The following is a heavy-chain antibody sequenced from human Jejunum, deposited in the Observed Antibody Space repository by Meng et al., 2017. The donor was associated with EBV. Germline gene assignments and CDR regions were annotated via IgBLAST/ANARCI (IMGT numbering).Heavy chain of an antibody. D-gene: IGHD3-10*01. Sequence: QVQLVQSGAEVETPGASVQVSCKASGFTLTNYYMHWVRQAPGQGLEWMGIVKPNGITGYAQKFQGRVSMTRDTSTNTVYMEVSSLRFEDTAVYYCARETGGSGSPDYWGQGTMVTVSS. J-gene: IGHJ4*02. CDR3: ARETGGSGSPDY. CDR2: VKPNGIT. V-gene: IGHV1-46*01. CDR1: GFTLTNYY.